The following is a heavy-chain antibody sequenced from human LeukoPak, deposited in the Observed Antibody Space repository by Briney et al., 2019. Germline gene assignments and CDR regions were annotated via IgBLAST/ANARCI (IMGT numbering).Heavy chain of an antibody. V-gene: IGHV3-7*01. CDR2: IKQDGSEK. Sequence: GGSLRLSCAASGFTFSSYWMTRVRQAPGKGLEWVANIKQDGSEKYYVDSVKGRFTISRDNAKNSLNLQMNSLRAEDTAVYYCAREAYNWNIDVFDIWGQGTLVTVSS. J-gene: IGHJ3*02. CDR3: AREAYNWNIDVFDI. D-gene: IGHD1/OR15-1a*01. CDR1: GFTFSSYW.